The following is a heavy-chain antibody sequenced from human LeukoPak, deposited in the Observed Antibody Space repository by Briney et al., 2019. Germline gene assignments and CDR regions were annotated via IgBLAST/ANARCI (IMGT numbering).Heavy chain of an antibody. D-gene: IGHD5-18*01. CDR1: GFTFSTYW. CDR2: IKGDGSEK. V-gene: IGHV3-7*01. J-gene: IGHJ4*02. Sequence: PGGSLRLSCAASGFTFSTYWMAWVRQAPGKGLEWVANIKGDGSEKYHGDSVTGRFTISRDNSKNTLYLQMNSLRAEDTAVYYCARENTAMVSNFDYWGQGTLVTVSS. CDR3: ARENTAMVSNFDY.